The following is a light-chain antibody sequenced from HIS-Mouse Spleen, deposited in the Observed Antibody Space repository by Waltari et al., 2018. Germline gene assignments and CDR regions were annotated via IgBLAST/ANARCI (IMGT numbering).Light chain of an antibody. Sequence: SYELTQPPSVSVSPGQTASITCSGDKLGDKYACWYPQKPGQSPVLVIYQDSKRPSGIPARFSGSNAGNTATLTISGTQAMDEADYYCQAWDSSTYVFGTGTKVTVL. J-gene: IGLJ1*01. CDR3: QAWDSSTYV. V-gene: IGLV3-1*01. CDR1: KLGDKY. CDR2: QDS.